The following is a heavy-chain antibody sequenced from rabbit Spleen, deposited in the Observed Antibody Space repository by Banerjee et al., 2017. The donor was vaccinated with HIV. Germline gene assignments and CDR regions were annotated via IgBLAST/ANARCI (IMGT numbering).Heavy chain of an antibody. J-gene: IGHJ4*01. D-gene: IGHD1-1*01. CDR2: IDPDFGNA. CDR1: GFDFISYS. CDR3: ARYVSFSGYSHYFDL. Sequence: QELVEAGGGLVQPGEFLKLSCKASGFDFISYSMNWVRQAPGTGLEWIGYIDPDFGNAYFASWVNGRFAISSDNAQNPVFLQLNSLTAADTATYFCARYVSFSGYSHYFDLWGPGPLVTVS. V-gene: IGHV1S7*01.